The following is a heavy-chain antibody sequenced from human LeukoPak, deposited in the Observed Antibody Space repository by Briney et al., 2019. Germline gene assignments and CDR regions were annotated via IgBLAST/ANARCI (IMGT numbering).Heavy chain of an antibody. J-gene: IGHJ4*02. D-gene: IGHD6-13*01. CDR3: ARVHLYSSSWYGIDY. V-gene: IGHV4-59*01. CDR1: GGSISSYY. CDR2: IYYSGST. Sequence: SETLSLTCTVPGGSISSYYWSWLRQPPGKGLEWLGYIYYSGSTNYNPSLKSRVTMSVDTSKNQFSLKLSSVTAADTALYYCARVHLYSSSWYGIDYWGQGTLVTVSS.